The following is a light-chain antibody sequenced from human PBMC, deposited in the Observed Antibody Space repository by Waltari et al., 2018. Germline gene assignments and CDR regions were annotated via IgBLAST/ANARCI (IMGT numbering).Light chain of an antibody. J-gene: IGKJ1*01. V-gene: IGKV1-39*01. Sequence: DIQMTQSPSPLSASVGDRATSTCRASQSISTFLSWYQQTPGKAPKLLIYAASSLPVEVPSRFSGAVSGTYFTLTINSPQPKDFATYYCQQTYTTPWTFGQGTKVEIK. CDR2: AAS. CDR1: QSISTF. CDR3: QQTYTTPWT.